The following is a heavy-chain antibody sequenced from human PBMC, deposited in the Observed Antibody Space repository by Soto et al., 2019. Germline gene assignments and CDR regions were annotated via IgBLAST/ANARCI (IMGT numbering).Heavy chain of an antibody. D-gene: IGHD3-10*01. CDR3: ARGGYYGSGSYEYYYYYYGMDV. V-gene: IGHV4-34*01. CDR2: INHSGST. CDR1: GGSFSGYY. J-gene: IGHJ6*02. Sequence: SETLSLTCAVYGGSFSGYYWSWIRQPPGKGLEWIGEINHSGSTNYNPSLKSRVTISVDTSKNQFSLKLSSVTAADTAVYYCARGGYYGSGSYEYYYYYYGMDVWGQGTTVTAP.